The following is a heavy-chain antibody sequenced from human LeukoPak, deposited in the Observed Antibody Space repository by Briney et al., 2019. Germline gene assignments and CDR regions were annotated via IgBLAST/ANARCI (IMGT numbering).Heavy chain of an antibody. V-gene: IGHV3-48*01. CDR3: AKDLPTPYFDY. J-gene: IGHJ4*02. CDR2: ITGTSSII. CDR1: GFTFGSYT. D-gene: IGHD4-23*01. Sequence: GGSLRLSCAASGFTFGSYTVNWVRQAPGKGLEWLAYITGTSSIIYYADSVKGRFTVSRDNSKNTLYLQMNSLRAEDTAVYYCAKDLPTPYFDYWGQGTLVTVSS.